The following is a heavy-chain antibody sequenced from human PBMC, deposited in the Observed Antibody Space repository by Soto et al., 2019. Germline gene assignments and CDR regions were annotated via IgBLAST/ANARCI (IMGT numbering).Heavy chain of an antibody. V-gene: IGHV5-51*01. CDR3: AKLEIHYYYGMDV. Sequence: GESLKISCKGSGYSFTSYWIGWVRQMPGKGLEWMGIIYPGDSDTRYSPSFQGQVTISADKSISTAYLQWSSLKVSDTAMYYCAKLEIHYYYGMDVWGQGTTVPVSS. CDR1: GYSFTSYW. J-gene: IGHJ6*02. CDR2: IYPGDSDT.